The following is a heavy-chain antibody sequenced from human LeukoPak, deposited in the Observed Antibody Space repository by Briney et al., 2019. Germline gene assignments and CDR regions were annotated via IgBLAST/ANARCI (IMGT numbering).Heavy chain of an antibody. J-gene: IGHJ6*02. CDR1: GGSISSSSYY. V-gene: IGHV4-39*07. D-gene: IGHD1-1*01. CDR3: ARTNRARLEQYYYYGMDV. CDR2: IYYSGST. Sequence: SETLSLTCTVSGGSISSSSYYWGWIRQPPGKGLEWIGSIYYSGSTYYNPSLKSRVTISVDTSKNQFSLKLSSVTAADTAVYYCARTNRARLEQYYYYGMDVWGQGTTVTVSS.